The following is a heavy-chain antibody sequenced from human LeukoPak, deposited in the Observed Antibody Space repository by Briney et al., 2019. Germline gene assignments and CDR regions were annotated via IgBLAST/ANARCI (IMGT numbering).Heavy chain of an antibody. V-gene: IGHV3-9*01. J-gene: IGHJ3*02. D-gene: IGHD1-26*01. CDR1: GFTFDDYA. Sequence: GRSLRLSCAASGFTFDDYAMHWVRQAPGKGLEWVSGISWNSGSIGYADSVKGRFTISRDNAKNSLYLQMNSLGAEDTALYYCAKDKGVGATRGAFDIWGQGTMVTVSS. CDR2: ISWNSGSI. CDR3: AKDKGVGATRGAFDI.